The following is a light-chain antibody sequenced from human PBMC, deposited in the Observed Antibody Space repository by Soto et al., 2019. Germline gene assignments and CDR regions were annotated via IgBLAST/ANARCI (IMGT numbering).Light chain of an antibody. CDR3: QQYNNRRT. CDR1: QSISVW. Sequence: DIQMTQSPSTLSASVGDRATITCRASQSISVWLAWFQQKPGNAPKLLIYKASTLESGVPSRFSGSGSGTEFTLTISSLQPDDSATYYCQQYNNRRTFGQGTKVEI. CDR2: KAS. V-gene: IGKV1-5*03. J-gene: IGKJ1*01.